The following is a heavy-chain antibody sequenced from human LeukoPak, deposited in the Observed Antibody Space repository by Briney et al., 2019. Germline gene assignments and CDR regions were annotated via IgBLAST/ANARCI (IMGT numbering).Heavy chain of an antibody. CDR1: GGTFSSYA. CDR2: INPNSGGT. V-gene: IGHV1-2*02. D-gene: IGHD3-22*01. CDR3: AREDSSGFFDY. Sequence: ASVKVSCKASGGTFSSYAISWVRQAPGQGLEWMGWINPNSGGTNYAQKFQGRVTMTRDTSISTAYMELSSLRSEDMAVYYCAREDSSGFFDYWGQGTLVTVSS. J-gene: IGHJ4*02.